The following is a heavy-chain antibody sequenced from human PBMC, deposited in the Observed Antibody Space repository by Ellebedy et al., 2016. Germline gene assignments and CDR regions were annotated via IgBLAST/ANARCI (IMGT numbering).Heavy chain of an antibody. V-gene: IGHV3-23*01. CDR2: ITGDTSAT. D-gene: IGHD3-10*01. CDR1: GFTLNNYA. J-gene: IGHJ4*02. Sequence: GGSLRLSCAASGFTLNNYAMTWIRQAAGEGLEWVSAITGDTSATYYADSVKGRFTISRDNSKNRLYLQMNSLKVEDTATYYCANVGGSGSYYNGYWGLGTLVTVSS. CDR3: ANVGGSGSYYNGY.